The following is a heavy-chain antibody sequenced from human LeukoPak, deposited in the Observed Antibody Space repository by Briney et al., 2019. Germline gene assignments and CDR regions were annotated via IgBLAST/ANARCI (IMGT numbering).Heavy chain of an antibody. V-gene: IGHV3-23*01. CDR1: GFTFSSYA. J-gene: IGHJ4*02. D-gene: IGHD3/OR15-3a*01. Sequence: PGGSLRLSCAASGFTFSSYAMSWVRQAPGKGLEWVSAISGSGGSTYYADSVKGRFTISRDNSKSTLYLQMNSLRAEDTAVYYCAKGTGFMKGYFDYWGQGTLVTVSS. CDR2: ISGSGGST. CDR3: AKGTGFMKGYFDY.